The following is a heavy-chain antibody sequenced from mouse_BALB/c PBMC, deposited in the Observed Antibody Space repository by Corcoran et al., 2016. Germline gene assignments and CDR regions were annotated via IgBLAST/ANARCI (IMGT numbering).Heavy chain of an antibody. D-gene: IGHD1-1*02. CDR2: IDPAHGGT. J-gene: IGHJ2*01. V-gene: IGHV14-3*02. CDR1: GFNIKDNY. Sequence: EVQLQQSGAELVKPGASVKLSCTASGFNIKDNYMHWVRQRAEQGLEWIGRIDPAHGGTNFDPKFQGKATMTADTSSNTVYLQPSSLTSEDTAVYYCARSLPYYAVAYWGQGTTLTVSS. CDR3: ARSLPYYAVAY.